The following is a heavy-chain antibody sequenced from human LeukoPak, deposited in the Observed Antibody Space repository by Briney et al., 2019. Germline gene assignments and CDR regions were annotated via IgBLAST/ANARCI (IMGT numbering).Heavy chain of an antibody. CDR2: IYPGDSDT. CDR3: ARRISSWYGDHAFDI. CDR1: GYSFTSYW. V-gene: IGHV5-51*01. J-gene: IGHJ3*02. D-gene: IGHD6-13*01. Sequence: GESLKISCKGSGYSFTSYWIGWVRQMPGKGLEWMRIIYPGDSDTRYSPSFQGQVTISADKSISTAYLQWSSLKASDTAMYYCARRISSWYGDHAFDIWGQGTMVTVSS.